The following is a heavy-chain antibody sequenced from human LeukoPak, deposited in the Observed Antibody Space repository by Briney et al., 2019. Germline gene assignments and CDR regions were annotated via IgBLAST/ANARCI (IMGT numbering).Heavy chain of an antibody. CDR3: ARPYSGFFAAFDI. CDR1: GFTFSSYA. J-gene: IGHJ3*02. CDR2: ISYDGDHK. Sequence: GGSLRLSCAASGFTFSSYAIHWVRQAPGKGLEGVAVISYDGDHKYYADSVKGRFALSRDNSKSTLYLQMNSLRAEDTAVYYCARPYSGFFAAFDIWGQGTVVSVSS. D-gene: IGHD3-10*01. V-gene: IGHV3-30*09.